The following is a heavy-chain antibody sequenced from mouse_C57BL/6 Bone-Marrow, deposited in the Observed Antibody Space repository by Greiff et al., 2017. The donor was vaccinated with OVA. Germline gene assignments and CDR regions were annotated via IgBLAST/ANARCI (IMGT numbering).Heavy chain of an antibody. CDR3: AISDYYGSSYVEY. CDR1: GFNIKDDY. CDR2: IDPENGDT. V-gene: IGHV14-4*01. J-gene: IGHJ2*01. Sequence: VQLQQSGAELVRPGASVKLSCTASGFNIKDDYMHWVKQRPEQGLEWIGWIDPENGDTEYASKFQGKATITADTSSNTAYLQLSSLTSEDSAVYYCAISDYYGSSYVEYWGQGTTLTVSS. D-gene: IGHD1-1*01.